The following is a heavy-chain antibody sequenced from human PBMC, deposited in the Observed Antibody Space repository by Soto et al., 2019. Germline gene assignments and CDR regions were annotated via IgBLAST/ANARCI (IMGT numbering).Heavy chain of an antibody. CDR1: GYTFTTYD. CDR2: INNYNGNT. V-gene: IGHV1-18*04. J-gene: IGHJ5*02. Sequence: ASVKVSCKASGYTFTTYDISWVRQAPGQGLEWMGWINNYNGNTNYAQKFQGRVTMTTDTSTSTAYMELKSLRSDDTAVYYCAREDGYCTIMGCSHWFDPWGQGTLVTVSS. CDR3: AREDGYCTIMGCSHWFDP. D-gene: IGHD2-8*01.